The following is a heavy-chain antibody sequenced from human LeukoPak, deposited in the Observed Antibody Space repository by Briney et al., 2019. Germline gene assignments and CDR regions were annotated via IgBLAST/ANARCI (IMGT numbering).Heavy chain of an antibody. CDR2: MYYSGSS. CDR1: GGSISGGGYF. V-gene: IGHV4-31*03. Sequence: SQTLSLTCTVSGGSISGGGYFWSWIRQHPGRGLEWIGYMYYSGSSYYNPSLKSRVTISVDTSKNQFSLKLSSVTAADTAVYYCARKTSVVAAQNWFDPWGQGTLVTVSS. J-gene: IGHJ5*02. CDR3: ARKTSVVAAQNWFDP. D-gene: IGHD2-15*01.